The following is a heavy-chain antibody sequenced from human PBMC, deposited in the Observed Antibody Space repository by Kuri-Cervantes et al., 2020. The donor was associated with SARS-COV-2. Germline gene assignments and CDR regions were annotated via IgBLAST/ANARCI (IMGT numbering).Heavy chain of an antibody. CDR2: IPYDGSNK. CDR1: GFTFSSYA. J-gene: IGHJ4*02. Sequence: GESLKISCAASGFTFSSYAMHWVRQAPGKGLEWVAVIPYDGSNKYYADSVKGRFTISRDNSRNTLYLQMNSLRAEDTAVYYCARDTAARYFDYWGQGTLVTVSS. V-gene: IGHV3-30*04. CDR3: ARDTAARYFDY. D-gene: IGHD6-6*01.